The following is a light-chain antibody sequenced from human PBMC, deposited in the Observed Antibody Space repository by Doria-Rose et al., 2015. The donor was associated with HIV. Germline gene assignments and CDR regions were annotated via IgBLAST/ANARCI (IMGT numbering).Light chain of an antibody. J-gene: IGLJ3*02. CDR1: SSDVASYNL. Sequence: QSALIQPASVSGSPGQSITISCTGTSSDVASYNLVSWYQQYPGNATKLMIFEVSKRPSGMSNRFSGSKSGNTASLTISGLQAEDEADYYCYSYVGSSTVVFGGGTKLTVL. V-gene: IGLV2-23*02. CDR3: YSYVGSSTVV. CDR2: EVS.